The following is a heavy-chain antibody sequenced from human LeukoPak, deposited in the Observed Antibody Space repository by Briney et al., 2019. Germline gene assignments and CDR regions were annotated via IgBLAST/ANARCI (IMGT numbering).Heavy chain of an antibody. J-gene: IGHJ4*02. D-gene: IGHD2-15*01. CDR3: ARDPETRYCSGGSCYYDY. CDR2: ISAYNGNT. CDR1: GYTFTSYG. Sequence: VASVKVSCKASGYTFTSYGISWVRQAPGQGLEWMGWISAYNGNTNYAQKVQGRVTLTTDTSTSTAYMELRRLRSDDTAVYYCARDPETRYCSGGSCYYDYWGQGTLVTVSS. V-gene: IGHV1-18*01.